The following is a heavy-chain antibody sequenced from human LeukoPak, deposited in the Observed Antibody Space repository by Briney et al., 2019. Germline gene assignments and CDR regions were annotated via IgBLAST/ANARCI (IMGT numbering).Heavy chain of an antibody. D-gene: IGHD2-21*02. V-gene: IGHV4-30-2*01. CDR2: IYHSGST. CDR3: ARSSGPSTYCGGDCGDAFDI. CDR1: GGSISSGGYS. Sequence: SETLSLTCTVSGGSISSGGYSWSWIRQPPGKGVEWIGYIYHSGSTYYNPSLKSRVTISVDRSKNQFSLKLSSVTAADTAVYYCARSSGPSTYCGGDCGDAFDIWGQGTMVTVSS. J-gene: IGHJ3*02.